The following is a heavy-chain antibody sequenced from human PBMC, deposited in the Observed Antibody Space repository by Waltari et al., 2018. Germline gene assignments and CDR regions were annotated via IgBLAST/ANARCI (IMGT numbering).Heavy chain of an antibody. Sequence: QVQLVESGGGLVKPGGSLRLSWVGAGFIFIAYYMSWDRRAPGKGLELVAYISSRGRTIYYADSVKGRLTIFRDNAKNSLYLQMNSLRAEDTAVYFCARAWELPNYYYYGMDVWGQGTTVTVSS. D-gene: IGHD3-10*01. CDR1: GFIFIAYY. CDR3: ARAWELPNYYYYGMDV. J-gene: IGHJ6*02. CDR2: ISSRGRTI. V-gene: IGHV3-11*01.